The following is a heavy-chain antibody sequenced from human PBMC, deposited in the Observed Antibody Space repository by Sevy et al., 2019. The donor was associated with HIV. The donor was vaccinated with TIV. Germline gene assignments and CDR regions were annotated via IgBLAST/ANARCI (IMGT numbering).Heavy chain of an antibody. V-gene: IGHV3-23*01. CDR1: GFTFSSYA. J-gene: IGHJ6*02. CDR2: ISHSCDGT. D-gene: IGHD2-2*02. Sequence: GGSLRLSCAASGFTFSSYAMSWVRQAPGKGLEWVSAISHSCDGTYYADTVKGRFTISRDNFKNTLYLEMNSLRAEDTAVYYCAKGTLVVPTVIYYYYGMSVWGQGTTVTVSS. CDR3: AKGTLVVPTVIYYYYGMSV.